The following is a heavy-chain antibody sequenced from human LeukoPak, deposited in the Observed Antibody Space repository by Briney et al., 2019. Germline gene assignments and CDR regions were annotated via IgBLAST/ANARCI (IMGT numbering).Heavy chain of an antibody. J-gene: IGHJ4*02. CDR2: ISSSSSTI. D-gene: IGHD6-19*01. CDR1: GFTLSSNG. Sequence: PGGSLRLSCAASGFTLSSNGMHWVRQAPGKGLEWVSYISSSSSTIYYADSVKGRFTISRDNAKNSLYLQMNSLRAEDTAVYYCARDPPYSSGWPTPLWYWGQGTLVTVSS. CDR3: ARDPPYSSGWPTPLWY. V-gene: IGHV3-48*01.